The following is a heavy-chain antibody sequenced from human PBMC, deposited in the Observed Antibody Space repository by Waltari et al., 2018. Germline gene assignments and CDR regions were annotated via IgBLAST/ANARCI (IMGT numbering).Heavy chain of an antibody. D-gene: IGHD1-1*01. Sequence: QVQLQESGPGLVKPSETLSLTCTVSGGSISSYYWSWIRTPAGKGLEWIGRIYTSGSTNDNPSLKSRVTKSVDTSKVQFSLKLGSVTAADTAVYDCARSDRDSNDAFDIWGQGTMVTVSS. CDR1: GGSISSYY. J-gene: IGHJ3*02. V-gene: IGHV4-4*07. CDR3: ARSDRDSNDAFDI. CDR2: IYTSGST.